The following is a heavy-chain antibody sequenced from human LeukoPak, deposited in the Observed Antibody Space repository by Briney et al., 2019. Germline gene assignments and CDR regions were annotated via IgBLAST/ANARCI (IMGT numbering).Heavy chain of an antibody. D-gene: IGHD2-2*01. CDR2: ISYDGSNK. CDR3: ARDCSSTSCYGNYYYYGMDV. Sequence: GRSLRLSCAASGFTFSSYAMHWVRQAPGKGLEWVAVISYDGSNKYYADSVKGRFTISRDNAKNSLYLQMNSLRAEDTAVYYCARDCSSTSCYGNYYYYGMDVWGQGTTVTVSS. V-gene: IGHV3-30-3*01. J-gene: IGHJ6*02. CDR1: GFTFSSYA.